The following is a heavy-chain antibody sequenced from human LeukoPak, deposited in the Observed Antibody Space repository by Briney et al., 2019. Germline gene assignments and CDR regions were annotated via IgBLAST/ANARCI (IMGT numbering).Heavy chain of an antibody. Sequence: GGSLRLSCAASGFTFSDYYMSWIRQAPGKGLEWVSYISSSGSTIYYADSVKGRFTISRDNAKNSLYLQMSSLRAEDTAVYYCATSFGVVNPFDYWGQGTLVTVSS. V-gene: IGHV3-11*04. CDR1: GFTFSDYY. J-gene: IGHJ4*02. D-gene: IGHD3-3*01. CDR3: ATSFGVVNPFDY. CDR2: ISSSGSTI.